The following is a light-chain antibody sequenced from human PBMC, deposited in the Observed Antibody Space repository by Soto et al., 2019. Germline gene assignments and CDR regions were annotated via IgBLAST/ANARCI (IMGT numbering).Light chain of an antibody. CDR3: CSYAGRYTFV. J-gene: IGLJ1*01. CDR1: SSDVGGYYY. Sequence: QFALTQPRSVSGSPGQSVTISCTGTSSDVGGYYYVSWYQQHPGKAPKLMIYDVTKRPSGVPDRFSGSKSGNTASLTISGLQAEDEADYYCCSYAGRYTFVCGTGTKLTVL. V-gene: IGLV2-11*01. CDR2: DVT.